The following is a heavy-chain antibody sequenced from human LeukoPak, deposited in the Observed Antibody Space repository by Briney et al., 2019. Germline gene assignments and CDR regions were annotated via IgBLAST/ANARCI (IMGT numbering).Heavy chain of an antibody. V-gene: IGHV3-64*01. CDR2: ISSNGGST. D-gene: IGHD2-2*01. CDR1: GFTFSSYA. Sequence: GGSLRLSCAASGFTFSSYAMHWVRQAPGKGLEYVSAISSNGGSTYYANSVKGRFTISRDNSKNTLYLQMGSLRAEDMALYYCARDRGIVVVPAAIDYWGQGTLVTVSS. CDR3: ARDRGIVVVPAAIDY. J-gene: IGHJ4*02.